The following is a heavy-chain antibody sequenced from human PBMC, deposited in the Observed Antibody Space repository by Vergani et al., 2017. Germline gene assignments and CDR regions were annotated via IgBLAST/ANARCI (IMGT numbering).Heavy chain of an antibody. D-gene: IGHD3-9*01. CDR2: ISPDGFGT. Sequence: QVQLVQSGAEVGKPGASVKISCKASGYTFTAYYIHWVRQAPEQGLEWVGVISPDGFGTFYAQKFQARVTITRDTSKSTVYVEVTSLRSDDTAVYYCAREPPLTGFFDYWGQGTLVTVSS. V-gene: IGHV1-46*03. CDR3: AREPPLTGFFDY. CDR1: GYTFTAYY. J-gene: IGHJ4*02.